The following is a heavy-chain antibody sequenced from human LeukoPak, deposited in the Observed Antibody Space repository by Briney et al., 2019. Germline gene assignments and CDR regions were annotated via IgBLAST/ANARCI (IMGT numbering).Heavy chain of an antibody. CDR2: ISSSGSTI. Sequence: PGGSLRLSCAASGFTFSDYYMSWIRQAPGKGLEWVSYISSSGSTIYYADSVRGRFTVSRDNSKNTMFLQFNTLRPDDTAVYYCAREGMGTTFSAWFHPWGQGTLVTVSS. CDR3: AREGMGTTFSAWFHP. J-gene: IGHJ5*02. D-gene: IGHD1-7*01. CDR1: GFTFSDYY. V-gene: IGHV3-11*04.